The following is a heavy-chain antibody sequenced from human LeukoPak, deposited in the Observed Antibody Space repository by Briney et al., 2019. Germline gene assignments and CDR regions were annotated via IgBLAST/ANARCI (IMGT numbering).Heavy chain of an antibody. V-gene: IGHV1-3*01. CDR1: GYSFPRYP. CDR3: SVSGGYDSLYFDD. D-gene: IGHD5-12*01. J-gene: IGHJ4*02. CDR2: INAGNCNT. Sequence: GSSVKVSCLASGYSFPRYPMHWLRQAPGQRLEWVGGINAGNCNTKYSQQLQGRVTIPSHTSASKAYLEQSSLRTEDTAVFYCSVSGGYDSLYFDDWGQGTLVTVS.